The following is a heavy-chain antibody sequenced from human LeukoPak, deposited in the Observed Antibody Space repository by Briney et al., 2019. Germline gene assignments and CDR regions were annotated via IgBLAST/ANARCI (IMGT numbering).Heavy chain of an antibody. D-gene: IGHD3-22*01. V-gene: IGHV1-2*06. J-gene: IGHJ4*02. Sequence: VASVKVSCKASGYTFTGYYMHWVRQAPGQGLEWMGRINPNSGGTNYAQKFQGRVTMTRDTSISTAYMELSRLRSDNTAVYYCARAHYYDSSGYYLNFDYWGQGTLVTVSS. CDR1: GYTFTGYY. CDR2: INPNSGGT. CDR3: ARAHYYDSSGYYLNFDY.